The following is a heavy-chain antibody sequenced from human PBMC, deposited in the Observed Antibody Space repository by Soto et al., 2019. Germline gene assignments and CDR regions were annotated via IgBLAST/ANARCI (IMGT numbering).Heavy chain of an antibody. J-gene: IGHJ6*03. V-gene: IGHV1-18*01. D-gene: IGHD2-2*01. Sequence: ASVKVSCKASGYTFTSYGISWVRQAPGQGLEWMGWISAYNGNTNYAQKLQGRVTMTTDTSTRTAYMELRSLRSDDTAVYYCARAAVPAARFYYYYYMDVWGKGTTVTVSS. CDR2: ISAYNGNT. CDR1: GYTFTSYG. CDR3: ARAAVPAARFYYYYYMDV.